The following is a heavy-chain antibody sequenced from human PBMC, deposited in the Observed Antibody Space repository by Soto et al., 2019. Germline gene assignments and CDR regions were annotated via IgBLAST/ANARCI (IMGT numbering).Heavy chain of an antibody. V-gene: IGHV3-30-3*01. D-gene: IGHD3-10*01. CDR1: GFTFSSHA. CDR3: ARACHYYGSGSYSGFDY. J-gene: IGHJ4*02. CDR2: ISYDGGNK. Sequence: QVQLVEFGGGVVQPGTSLRLSCAASGFTFSSHAMHWVRQAPGKGLEWVALISYDGGNKDYTDSVKGRFTISRDDSKNTLYLHMNSLRSEDTAVYYCARACHYYGSGSYSGFDYWGQGTLVTVSS.